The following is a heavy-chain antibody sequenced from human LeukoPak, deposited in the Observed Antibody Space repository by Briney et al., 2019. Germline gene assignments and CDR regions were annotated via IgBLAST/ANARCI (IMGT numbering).Heavy chain of an antibody. CDR3: ARDRADRGSFDY. J-gene: IGHJ4*02. CDR2: IYHSGST. Sequence: PSETLSLTCTVSGGSISSGGYYWSWIRQPPGKGLEWIGYIYHSGSTYYNPSLKSRVTISVDRSKNQFSLKLSSVTAADTAVYYCARDRADRGSFDYWGQGTLVTVSS. CDR1: GGSISSGGYY. D-gene: IGHD6-6*01. V-gene: IGHV4-30-2*01.